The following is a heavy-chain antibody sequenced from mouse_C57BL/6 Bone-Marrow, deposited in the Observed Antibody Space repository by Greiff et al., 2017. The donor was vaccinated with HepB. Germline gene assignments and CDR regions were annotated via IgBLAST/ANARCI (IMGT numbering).Heavy chain of an antibody. CDR3: ARDAAGRAWFAY. Sequence: EVMLVESGGGLVKPGGSLKLSCAASGFTFSSYAMSWVRQTPEKRLEWVATISDGGSYTYYPDNVKGRFTISRDNAKNNLYLQMSHLKSEDTAMYYCARDAAGRAWFAYWGQGTLVTVSA. CDR1: GFTFSSYA. V-gene: IGHV5-4*01. D-gene: IGHD4-1*01. CDR2: ISDGGSYT. J-gene: IGHJ3*01.